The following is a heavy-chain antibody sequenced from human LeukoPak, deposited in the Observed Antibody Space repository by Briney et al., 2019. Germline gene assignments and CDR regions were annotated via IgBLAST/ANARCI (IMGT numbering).Heavy chain of an antibody. Sequence: GGSLRLSCAASGFTFSSYAMHWVRQAPGKGLEWVAVISYDGSNKYYADSVKGRFTISRDNSKNTLYLQMNSLRAEDTAVYYCARAAYQQLAHFDYWGQGTLVTVSS. J-gene: IGHJ4*02. CDR2: ISYDGSNK. CDR1: GFTFSSYA. CDR3: ARAAYQQLAHFDY. D-gene: IGHD6-13*01. V-gene: IGHV3-30-3*01.